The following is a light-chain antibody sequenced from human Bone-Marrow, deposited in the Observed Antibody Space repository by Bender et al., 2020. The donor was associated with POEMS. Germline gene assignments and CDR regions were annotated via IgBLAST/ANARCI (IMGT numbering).Light chain of an antibody. J-gene: IGLJ3*02. CDR2: EDN. CDR3: QAWETSSGV. V-gene: IGLV3-1*01. CDR1: QLGDQY. Sequence: SYGLTQPPSVSVSPGHTANITCSGDQLGDQYASWYQLKPGQSPVLVIYEDNKRPSGIPERFSVSNSGNIATLTISGTQALDEADYYCQAWETSSGVFGGGTKLTVL.